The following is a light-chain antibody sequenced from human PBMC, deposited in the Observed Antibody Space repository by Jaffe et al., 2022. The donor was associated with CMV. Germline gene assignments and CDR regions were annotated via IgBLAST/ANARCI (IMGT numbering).Light chain of an antibody. Sequence: IVLTQSPATLSVSPGERATLSCRATQSISRNLAWYQQIPGQPPRLLIYGASTRATGIPARFSGSGSGTEFTLTISSLKSEDFAVYYCQQFNNWPRTFGQGTKVGIK. CDR3: QQFNNWPRT. CDR2: GAS. CDR1: QSISRN. J-gene: IGKJ1*01. V-gene: IGKV3-15*01.